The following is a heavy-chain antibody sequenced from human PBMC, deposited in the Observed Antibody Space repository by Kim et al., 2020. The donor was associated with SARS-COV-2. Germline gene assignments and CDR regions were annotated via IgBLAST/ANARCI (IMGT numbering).Heavy chain of an antibody. J-gene: IGHJ4*02. CDR2: IFYTGKT. CDR3: ARLPDINGWPFDY. CDR1: GASVGSDY. Sequence: SETLSLICTVSGASVGSDYWTWIRQPPGRGLEWIGYIFYTGKTSYNPSLKSRVSLSLDTSRNQFSMKLHSVTAADTAVYFCARLPDINGWPFDYWAQGT. V-gene: IGHV4-59*08. D-gene: IGHD6-19*01.